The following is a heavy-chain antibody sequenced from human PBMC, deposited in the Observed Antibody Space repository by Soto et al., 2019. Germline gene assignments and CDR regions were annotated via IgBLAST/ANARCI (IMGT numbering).Heavy chain of an antibody. V-gene: IGHV1-8*02. Sequence: AASVKVSCKASGYTFINFDISWVRQAAGQGLEWLGWMNPGSGKTGYASKFQGRVAMTRDASTGTSHLELSSLTSDDTAVYYCARMASAGTLNWFDPWGQGTLVTV. CDR3: ARMASAGTLNWFDP. D-gene: IGHD6-13*01. CDR2: MNPGSGKT. CDR1: GYTFINFD. J-gene: IGHJ5*02.